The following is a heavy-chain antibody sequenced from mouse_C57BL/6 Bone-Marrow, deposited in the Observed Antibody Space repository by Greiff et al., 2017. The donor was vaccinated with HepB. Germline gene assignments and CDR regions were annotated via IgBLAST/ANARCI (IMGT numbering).Heavy chain of an antibody. J-gene: IGHJ2*01. V-gene: IGHV1-69*01. CDR3: ARWSGWLLLDY. D-gene: IGHD2-3*01. CDR2: IDPSDSYT. Sequence: QVQLKQPGAELVMPGASVKLSCKASGYTFTSYWMHWVKQRPGQGLEWIGEIDPSDSYTNYNQKFKGKSTLTVDKSSSTAYMQLSSLTSEDSAVYYCARWSGWLLLDYWGQGTTLTVSS. CDR1: GYTFTSYW.